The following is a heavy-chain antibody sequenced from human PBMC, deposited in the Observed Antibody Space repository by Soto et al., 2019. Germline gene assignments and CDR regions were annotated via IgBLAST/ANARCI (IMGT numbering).Heavy chain of an antibody. CDR3: ARDFDYTVTTPNFDY. CDR1: GLTFSDRY. Sequence: GGSLRLSCAASGLTFSDRYMDWVRQAPGKGLEWVGRIRKKTNSYTTEYAASVKGRFIISRDDSTNSLYLQMSSLKTEDTAVYYCARDFDYTVTTPNFDYWGQGTLVTVSS. V-gene: IGHV3-72*01. J-gene: IGHJ4*02. D-gene: IGHD4-17*01. CDR2: IRKKTNSYTT.